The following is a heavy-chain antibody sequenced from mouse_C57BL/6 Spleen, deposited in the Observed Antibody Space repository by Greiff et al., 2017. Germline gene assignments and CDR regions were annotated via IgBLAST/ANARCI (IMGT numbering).Heavy chain of an antibody. V-gene: IGHV2-2*01. CDR3: ATSRFITTRGYYAMDY. CDR2: IWSGGST. J-gene: IGHJ4*01. D-gene: IGHD1-1*01. Sequence: QVQLQQSGPGLVQPSQSLSITCTVSGFSLTSYGVHWVRQSPGKGLEWLGVIWSGGSTDYNAAFISRLSISKDNSKSQVFFKMNSLQADDTAIYYCATSRFITTRGYYAMDYWGQGTSVTVSS. CDR1: GFSLTSYG.